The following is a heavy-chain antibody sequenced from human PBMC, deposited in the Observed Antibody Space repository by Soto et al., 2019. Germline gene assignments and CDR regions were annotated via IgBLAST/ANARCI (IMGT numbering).Heavy chain of an antibody. V-gene: IGHV3-74*01. CDR3: ARDFGPTIAARVPLDY. D-gene: IGHD6-6*01. CDR1: GFTFNSYW. CDR2: INSDESIT. J-gene: IGHJ4*02. Sequence: PGGSLRLSCAASGFTFNSYWMHWVRQAPGKGLVWVSRINSDESITDYADSVKGRFTISRDNAKNMLYLQMNSLRAEDTAVYYCARDFGPTIAARVPLDYWGQGILVTVSS.